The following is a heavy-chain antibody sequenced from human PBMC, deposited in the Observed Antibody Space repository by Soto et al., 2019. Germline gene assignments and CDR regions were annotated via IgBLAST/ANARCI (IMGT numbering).Heavy chain of an antibody. J-gene: IGHJ4*02. Sequence: GGSLRLSCAASEIIFSGYGMHWVRQAPGKGLEWVAVIRYDGSNKYYADSVKGRFTISRDNSKNTLYLQMNSLRAEDTAVYYCARDGVEATVFFGYFDYWGQGALVTVSS. CDR1: EIIFSGYG. D-gene: IGHD1-26*01. CDR2: IRYDGSNK. CDR3: ARDGVEATVFFGYFDY. V-gene: IGHV3-33*08.